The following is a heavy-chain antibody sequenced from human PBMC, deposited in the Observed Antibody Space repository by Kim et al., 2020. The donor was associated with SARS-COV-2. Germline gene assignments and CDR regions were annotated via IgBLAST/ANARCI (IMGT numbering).Heavy chain of an antibody. V-gene: IGHV4-31*03. CDR3: AREGGIAIVH. Sequence: SETLSLTCTVSGGSISSGGYYWSWIRQHPGKGLEWIGYIYYSGSTYYNPSLKSRVTISVDTSKNQFSLKLSSVTAADTAVYYCAREGGIAIVHWGQGTLVTVSS. CDR2: IYYSGST. D-gene: IGHD2-21*01. CDR1: GGSISSGGYY. J-gene: IGHJ4*02.